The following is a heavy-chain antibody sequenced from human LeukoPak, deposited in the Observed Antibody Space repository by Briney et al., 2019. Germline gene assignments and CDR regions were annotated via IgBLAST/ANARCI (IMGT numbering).Heavy chain of an antibody. CDR2: IKHSGST. Sequence: SETLSLTCAVYGGSFSGYYWSWIRQPPGKGLEWIGEIKHSGSTNYNPSLKSRVTISVDTSKNQFSLKLSSVTAADTAVYYCAGRGGGGAAAGTEGHFDYWGQGTLVTVSS. V-gene: IGHV4-34*01. CDR3: AGRGGGGAAAGTEGHFDY. J-gene: IGHJ4*02. CDR1: GGSFSGYY. D-gene: IGHD6-13*01.